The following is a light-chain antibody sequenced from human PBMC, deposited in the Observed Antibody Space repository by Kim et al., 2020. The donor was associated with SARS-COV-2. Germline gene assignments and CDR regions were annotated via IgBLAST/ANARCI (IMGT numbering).Light chain of an antibody. CDR1: QSVSSY. CDR2: DAS. J-gene: IGKJ1*01. V-gene: IGKV3-11*01. Sequence: SLSPGERATRSCRASQSVSSYLAWYQQKPGQAPRLLIYDASNRATGIPARFSGSGSGTDFTLTISSLEPEDFAVYYCQQRSNTWTFGQGTKVDIK. CDR3: QQRSNTWT.